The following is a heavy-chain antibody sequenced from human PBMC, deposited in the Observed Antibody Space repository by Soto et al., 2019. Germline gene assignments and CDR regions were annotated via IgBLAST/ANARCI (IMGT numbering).Heavy chain of an antibody. CDR2: ISGSSSHI. CDR1: AFTFSSYG. V-gene: IGHV3-21*01. CDR3: ARGKDSGSFDY. J-gene: IGHJ4*02. Sequence: KPVGSLRLSCAASAFTFSSYGMNWVRQAPGKGLEWVSCISGSSSHIYYADSVKGRFTISRDNAKNSVYLQMTTLRAEDTAVYYCARGKDSGSFDYWGQGTLVTVSS. D-gene: IGHD1-26*01.